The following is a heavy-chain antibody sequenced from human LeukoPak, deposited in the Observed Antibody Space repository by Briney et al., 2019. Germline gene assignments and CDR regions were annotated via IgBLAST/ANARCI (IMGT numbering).Heavy chain of an antibody. CDR3: ARESYIAAAATGY. CDR2: TYSGGST. J-gene: IGHJ4*02. V-gene: IGHV3-66*01. D-gene: IGHD6-13*01. Sequence: PGGSLRLSCAVSGFTVSSNYMSWVRQAPAKGLEWVSVTYSGGSTYYADSVKGRFTISRDNSKNTLYLQMNSLRAEDTAVYYCARESYIAAAATGYWGQGTLVTVSS. CDR1: GFTVSSNY.